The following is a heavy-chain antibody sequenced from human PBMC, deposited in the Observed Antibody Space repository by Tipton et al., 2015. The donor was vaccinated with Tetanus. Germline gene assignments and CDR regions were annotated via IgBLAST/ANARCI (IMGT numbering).Heavy chain of an antibody. CDR3: VRVGGYYDSSGYRVTYFDS. Sequence: TLSLTCTVSGGSMNSGGYYWSWIRQHPGKGLEWIGYIYYSGSTYYNPSLKSRVTILVDTSKNQFSLKLSSVTAADTAVYYCVRVGGYYDSSGYRVTYFDSWGQGTLVTVSS. V-gene: IGHV4-31*03. CDR2: IYYSGST. CDR1: GGSMNSGGYY. J-gene: IGHJ4*02. D-gene: IGHD3-22*01.